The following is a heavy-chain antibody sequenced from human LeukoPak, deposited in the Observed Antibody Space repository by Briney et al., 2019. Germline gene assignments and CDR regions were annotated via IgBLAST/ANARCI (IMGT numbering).Heavy chain of an antibody. D-gene: IGHD6-19*01. Sequence: GGSLRLSCAASGFTFSSYAMSWVRQAPGKGLEWVSAISGSGGSTYYADSVKGRFTISRDNSKNTLYLQMNSLRAEDTAVYYCAKSPSDSGWVYYGTDVWGKGTTVTVSS. V-gene: IGHV3-23*01. CDR2: ISGSGGST. CDR1: GFTFSSYA. J-gene: IGHJ6*04. CDR3: AKSPSDSGWVYYGTDV.